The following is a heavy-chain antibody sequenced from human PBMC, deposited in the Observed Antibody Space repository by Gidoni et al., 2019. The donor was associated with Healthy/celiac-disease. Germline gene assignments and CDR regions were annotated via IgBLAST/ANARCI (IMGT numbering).Heavy chain of an antibody. CDR3: TTTESYYYYYMDV. CDR2: IKRKTDGGTT. Sequence: EVQLVESGVGWLKPGSSISLSCSAPAFTVSTDWMSWVRQAPGKGLEWVGRIKRKTDGGTTESAARVKGRFTISRDDSKTTLYLQMNSLKTEDTDVYYCTTTESYYYYYMDVWGKGTTVTVSS. CDR1: AFTVSTDW. V-gene: IGHV3-15*01. J-gene: IGHJ6*03.